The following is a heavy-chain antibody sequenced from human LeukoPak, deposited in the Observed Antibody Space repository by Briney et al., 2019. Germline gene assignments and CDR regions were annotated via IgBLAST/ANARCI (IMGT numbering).Heavy chain of an antibody. D-gene: IGHD4-17*01. J-gene: IGHJ3*02. Sequence: SETLSLTCTVSGGSISSYYWSWIRQPPGKGLEWIGYIYYSGSTNYNPSLKSRVTISVDPSKNQFSLKLSSVTAADTAVYYCARVKGYGEGGDAFDIWGQGTMVTVSS. CDR2: IYYSGST. V-gene: IGHV4-59*01. CDR1: GGSISSYY. CDR3: ARVKGYGEGGDAFDI.